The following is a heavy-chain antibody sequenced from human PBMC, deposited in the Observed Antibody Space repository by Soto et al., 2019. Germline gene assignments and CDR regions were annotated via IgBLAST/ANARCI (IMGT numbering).Heavy chain of an antibody. J-gene: IGHJ6*02. CDR3: ARDSYYDILTGYYSRYYYYGMDV. V-gene: IGHV1-69*13. D-gene: IGHD3-9*01. CDR2: IIPIFGTA. Sequence: SVKVSCKASGGTFSSYAISWVRQAPGQGLEWMGGIIPIFGTANYAQKFQGRVTITADESTSTAYMELSSLRSEDTAVYYCARDSYYDILTGYYSRYYYYGMDVWGQGTTVTVSS. CDR1: GGTFSSYA.